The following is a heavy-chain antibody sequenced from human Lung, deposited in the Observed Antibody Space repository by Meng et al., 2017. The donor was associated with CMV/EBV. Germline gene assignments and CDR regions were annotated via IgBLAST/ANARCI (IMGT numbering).Heavy chain of an antibody. D-gene: IGHD3-3*01. CDR1: GYIFTNYG. J-gene: IGHJ4*02. Sequence: SVXVSXXASGYIFTNYGISWVRQAPGQGLEGMGWISAYSGNTNFAQNLQGRVTMTTDTSTSTAYMELRSLRSDDTAVYYCARNTIFGVVIIPWFDYWGQGTLVTVSS. CDR2: ISAYSGNT. V-gene: IGHV1-18*01. CDR3: ARNTIFGVVIIPWFDY.